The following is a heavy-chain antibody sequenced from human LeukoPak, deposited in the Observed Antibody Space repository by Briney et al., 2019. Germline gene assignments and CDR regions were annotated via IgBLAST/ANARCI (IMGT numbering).Heavy chain of an antibody. V-gene: IGHV4-39*01. CDR3: ARYFCGGDCYSGYFDY. Sequence: SETLSLTCTVYGGSISSRSCCWGWIRQPPGKGLDGVGSSNYRGTTYSNPSPQSRFTISVDTSKKQYSLKLSSVTATDTAVYYCARYFCGGDCYSGYFDYWGQGTLVTVSS. D-gene: IGHD2-21*02. CDR2: SNYRGTT. CDR1: GGSISSRSCC. J-gene: IGHJ4*02.